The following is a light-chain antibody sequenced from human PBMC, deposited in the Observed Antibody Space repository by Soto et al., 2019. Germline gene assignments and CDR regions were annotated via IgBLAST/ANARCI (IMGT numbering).Light chain of an antibody. V-gene: IGKV1-16*01. J-gene: IGKJ4*01. CDR2: AAT. Sequence: DIQMTQSPSSLSASVGDRVTIGCRASQNINTYFAWFQQKPGKAPKSLIYAATNLQGGEPSRFSGTGSGTEFSLTISSLQPEDVATYYCQQYERYPPSFGGGTKLDI. CDR3: QQYERYPPS. CDR1: QNINTY.